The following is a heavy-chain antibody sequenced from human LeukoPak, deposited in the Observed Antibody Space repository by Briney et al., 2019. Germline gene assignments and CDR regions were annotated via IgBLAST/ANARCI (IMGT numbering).Heavy chain of an antibody. V-gene: IGHV1-18*01. CDR3: ARAYSSGWYEYDY. CDR1: GYTFTSYG. D-gene: IGHD6-19*01. CDR2: ISAYNGNT. Sequence: ASVKVSCKASGYTFTSYGISWVRQAPGQGLEWMGWISAYNGNTNYAQKLQGRVTMTTDTSTSTGYMELRSLRSDDTAVYYRARAYSSGWYEYDYWGQGTLVTVSS. J-gene: IGHJ4*02.